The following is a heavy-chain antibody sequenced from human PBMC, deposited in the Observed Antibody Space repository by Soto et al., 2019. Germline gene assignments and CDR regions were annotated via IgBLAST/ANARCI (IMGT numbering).Heavy chain of an antibody. V-gene: IGHV3-64*01. J-gene: IGHJ4*02. CDR3: VRRVSGNYDY. Sequence: EVQLAESGGGMDQPGGSLRLSCVASGFTFSRYDMHWVRQAPGKGLEYVSSISSNGGTTYYGNSVKGRFTISRDNSKNTLYLQMGSLRAEDMAVYYCVRRVSGNYDYWGQGTLVTVSS. CDR1: GFTFSRYD. D-gene: IGHD1-7*01. CDR2: ISSNGGTT.